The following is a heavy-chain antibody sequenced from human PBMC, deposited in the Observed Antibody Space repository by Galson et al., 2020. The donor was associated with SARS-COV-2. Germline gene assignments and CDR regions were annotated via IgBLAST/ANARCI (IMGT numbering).Heavy chain of an antibody. V-gene: IGHV2-70*11. J-gene: IGHJ6*04. D-gene: IGHD2-15*01. CDR1: GFSLSTRGVC. CDR3: ARIRGSFHSTRGSHLYYYDGLDV. Sequence: SGPTLVKPTQTLTLTCTVSGFSLSTRGVCVSWIRQSPGRALEWLARIDWDDEEYYSASLKTRITISKDSSKNQVVLKVTNMDPVDSGTYYCARIRGSFHSTRGSHLYYYDGLDVWGEGTPVTVSS. CDR2: IDWDDEE.